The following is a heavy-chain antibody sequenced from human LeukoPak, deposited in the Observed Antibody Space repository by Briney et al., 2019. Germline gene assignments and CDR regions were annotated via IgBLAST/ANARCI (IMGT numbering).Heavy chain of an antibody. J-gene: IGHJ5*02. CDR3: VTDGTANSYVGFDP. V-gene: IGHV3-15*01. Sequence: GGSLRLSCAASGFTVSNKYMTWVRQAPGKGLEWVGRIKSKNENEETKYAARVKGRFTISRDDSRNTLYLQMNSLKIEDTAVYYCVTDGTANSYVGFDPWGQGTLVTVSS. D-gene: IGHD1-1*01. CDR1: GFTVSNKY. CDR2: IKSKNENEET.